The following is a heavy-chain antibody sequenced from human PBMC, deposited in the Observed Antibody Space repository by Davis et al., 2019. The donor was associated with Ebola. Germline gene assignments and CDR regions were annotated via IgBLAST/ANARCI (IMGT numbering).Heavy chain of an antibody. CDR1: GFTFSIYT. Sequence: GSLRLSCAASGFTFSIYTMNWVRQPPGKGLEWIGEINHSGSTNYNPSLKSRVTISVDTSKNQFSLKLSSVTAADTAVYYCARAALLWFREPPGPWGQGTLVTVSS. CDR2: INHSGST. D-gene: IGHD3-10*01. CDR3: ARAALLWFREPPGP. J-gene: IGHJ5*02. V-gene: IGHV4-34*01.